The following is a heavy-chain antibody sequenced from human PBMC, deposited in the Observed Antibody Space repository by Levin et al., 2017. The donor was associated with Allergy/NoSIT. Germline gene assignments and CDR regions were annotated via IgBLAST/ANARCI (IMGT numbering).Heavy chain of an antibody. CDR1: GGTFTNYA. Sequence: ASVKVSCTVSGGTFTNYAITWVRQAPGQGLEWMGAIIPVFGTANFAEKFQGRGTITADTSTSTAFLELVSLTSEDTAVYFLAGLEGYRPDYNSFDSWGQGTLVTVSS. D-gene: IGHD5-24*01. V-gene: IGHV1-69*06. CDR3: AGLEGYRPDYNSFDS. CDR2: IIPVFGTA. J-gene: IGHJ4*02.